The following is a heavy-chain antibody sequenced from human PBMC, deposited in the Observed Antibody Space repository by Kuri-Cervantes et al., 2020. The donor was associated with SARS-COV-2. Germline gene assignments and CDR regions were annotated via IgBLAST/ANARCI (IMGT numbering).Heavy chain of an antibody. CDR2: IYHSGST. J-gene: IGHJ4*02. V-gene: IGHV4-39*07. CDR1: GGSISSSSYY. Sequence: SETLSLTCTVSGGSISSSSYYWGWIRQPPGKGLEWIGSIYHSGSTYYNPSLKSRVTISVDTSKNQFSLKLSSVTAADTAVYYCARGSSPTALIDYWGQGTLVTVSS. D-gene: IGHD6-13*01. CDR3: ARGSSPTALIDY.